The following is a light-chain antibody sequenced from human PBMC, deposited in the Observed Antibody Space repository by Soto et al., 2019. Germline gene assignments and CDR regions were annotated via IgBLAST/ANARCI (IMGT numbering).Light chain of an antibody. CDR1: SSDVGGYNY. CDR2: DVS. V-gene: IGLV2-14*03. J-gene: IGLJ2*01. CDR3: SSYTSSSPVV. Sequence: QSALTQPASVSGSPGQSITISCTGTSSDVGGYNYVSWYQQHPGKAPKLMIYDVSNRPSGVSDRFSGPKSGNTASLTISGLQAEDEADYYCSSYTSSSPVVFGGGTKPTVL.